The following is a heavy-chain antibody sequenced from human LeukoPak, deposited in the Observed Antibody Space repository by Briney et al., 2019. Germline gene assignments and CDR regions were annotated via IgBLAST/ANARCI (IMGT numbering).Heavy chain of an antibody. CDR2: ISHGGTT. D-gene: IGHD1-26*01. CDR1: GGSIDITNY. Sequence: PSETLSLTCGVSGGSIDITNYWSWVRQASGKGLEWIGEISHGGTTNYNPSLGSRVAMSLDRANNQFSLSLTSVTAADTAIYYCARAPVGTTAGWDYWGQGTLVTVSS. J-gene: IGHJ4*02. CDR3: ARAPVGTTAGWDY. V-gene: IGHV4-4*02.